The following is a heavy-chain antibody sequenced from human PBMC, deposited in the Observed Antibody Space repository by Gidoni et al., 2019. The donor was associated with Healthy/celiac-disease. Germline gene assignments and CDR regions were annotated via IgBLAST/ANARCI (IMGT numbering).Heavy chain of an antibody. CDR2: IYHNGST. CDR1: GGSISSGGYS. D-gene: IGHD3-10*01. J-gene: IGHJ6*02. Sequence: QLQLQESGSGLVKPSQTPSLTCAGSGGSISSGGYSWSWIRQPPGKGLEWFGYIYHNGSTYYNPSLKSRVTISVDRSKNQFSLKLSSVTAADTAVYYCARDTLPMVPSVWGQGTTVTVSS. CDR3: ARDTLPMVPSV. V-gene: IGHV4-30-2*01.